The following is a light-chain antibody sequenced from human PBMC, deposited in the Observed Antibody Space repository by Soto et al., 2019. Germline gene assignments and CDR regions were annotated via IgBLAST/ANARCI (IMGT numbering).Light chain of an antibody. CDR3: SSYAGSNNFV. J-gene: IGLJ1*01. Sequence: QSVLTQPPSSSGSPGQSVAISCTGTSCDVGDYNYVSWYQQHPGKAPKLMIYEVTKRPSGVPDRFSGSKSGNTASLTVSGLKAEDEADYYCSSYAGSNNFVFGTGTKLTVL. V-gene: IGLV2-8*01. CDR1: SCDVGDYNY. CDR2: EVT.